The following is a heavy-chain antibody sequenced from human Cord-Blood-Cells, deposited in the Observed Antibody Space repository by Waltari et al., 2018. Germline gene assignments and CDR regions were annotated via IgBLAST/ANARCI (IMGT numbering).Heavy chain of an antibody. CDR3: ALGRDRAYYFDY. CDR1: GGTFSRYA. D-gene: IGHD2-15*01. Sequence: QVQLAQSGAEVKKPGSSVKVSCKASGGTFSRYAISWVRQAPGQGLEWMGGIIPIFGTANYAQKFQGRVTITTDESTSTAYMELSSLRSEDTAVYYCALGRDRAYYFDYWGQGTLVTVSS. CDR2: IIPIFGTA. V-gene: IGHV1-69*01. J-gene: IGHJ4*02.